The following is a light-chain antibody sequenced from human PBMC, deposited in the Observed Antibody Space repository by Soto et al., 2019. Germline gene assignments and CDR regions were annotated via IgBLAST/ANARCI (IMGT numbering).Light chain of an antibody. CDR2: GAS. J-gene: IGKJ1*01. CDR3: QQYGSSPPVT. Sequence: EIVLTQSPGTPSLSPGERATLSCRASQSVSSSYLAWYQQKPGQAPRLLIYGASSRATGIPDRFSGSGSGTDFTLTISRLEPEDFAVYYCQQYGSSPPVTFGQGTKVEIK. CDR1: QSVSSSY. V-gene: IGKV3-20*01.